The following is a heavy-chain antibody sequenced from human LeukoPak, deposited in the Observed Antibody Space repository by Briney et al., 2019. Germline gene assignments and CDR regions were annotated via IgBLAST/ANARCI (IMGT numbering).Heavy chain of an antibody. CDR1: ELTFSGYW. CDR3: ARDGHSSGSFDY. D-gene: IGHD3-10*01. V-gene: IGHV3-7*01. CDR2: IRQDGGQT. J-gene: IGHJ4*02. Sequence: GGSLRLSCAAPELTFSGYWMNWVRQAPGKGLQWVGNIRQDGGQTHYSDSVKGRFTISRDNAKRSLYLQMNSLRPEDTAVYYCARDGHSSGSFDYWGQGTLVTVSS.